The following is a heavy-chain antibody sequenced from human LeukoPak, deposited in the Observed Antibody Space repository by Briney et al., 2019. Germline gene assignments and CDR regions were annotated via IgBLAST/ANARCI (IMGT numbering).Heavy chain of an antibody. CDR3: ARGVYWSLDY. D-gene: IGHD1-1*01. CDR1: GFIFNTNG. Sequence: GGSLRLSCAISGFIFNTNGTNWVRQSPGKGLEWLATIAGGDESTYYADSVKGRFAISRDNSKNTVFLHMNSLRVEDTAVYYCARGVYWSLDYWGQGTPVTVSS. V-gene: IGHV3-23*01. J-gene: IGHJ4*02. CDR2: IAGGDEST.